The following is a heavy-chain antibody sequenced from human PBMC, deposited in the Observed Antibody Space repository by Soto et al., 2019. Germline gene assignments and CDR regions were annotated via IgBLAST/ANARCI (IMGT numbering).Heavy chain of an antibody. V-gene: IGHV1-8*01. CDR2: MNPNSGNT. Sequence: ASVKVSCKASGYTFTSYDINWVRQATGQGLEWMGWMNPNSGNTGYAQKFQGRVTMTRNTSISTAYMELSSLRSEDTAVYYCARAARGIVVVIPYYFDYWGQGTLVTVSS. J-gene: IGHJ4*02. D-gene: IGHD3-22*01. CDR3: ARAARGIVVVIPYYFDY. CDR1: GYTFTSYD.